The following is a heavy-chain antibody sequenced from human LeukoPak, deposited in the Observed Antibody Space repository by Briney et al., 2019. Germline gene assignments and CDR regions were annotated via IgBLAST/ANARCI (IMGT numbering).Heavy chain of an antibody. CDR2: IYTGGSI. CDR1: GLSVSSNY. D-gene: IGHD3-22*01. J-gene: IGHJ4*02. V-gene: IGHV3-53*01. CDR3: ARDWKTYYYDSSGYTFDY. Sequence: GGSLRLSCAVSGLSVSSNYMSWVRQAPGKGLEWVSVIYTGGSIYYADSVKGRFTISRDNAKNSLYLQINSLRAEDTAVYYCARDWKTYYYDSSGYTFDYWGQGTLVTVSS.